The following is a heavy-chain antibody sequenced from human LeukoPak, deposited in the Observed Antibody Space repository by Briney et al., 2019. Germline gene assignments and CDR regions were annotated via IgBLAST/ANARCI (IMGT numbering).Heavy chain of an antibody. CDR2: ISYDGSNK. D-gene: IGHD4-11*01. V-gene: IGHV3-30-3*01. J-gene: IGHJ5*02. CDR3: ARELNSWFDP. Sequence: GGSLRLSCAASGFTFSSYAMHWVRQAPGKGLEWVAVISYDGSNKYYADSVKGRFTISRDNSKNTLYLQMNSLRAEDTAVYYCARELNSWFDPWGQGTLVTVSS. CDR1: GFTFSSYA.